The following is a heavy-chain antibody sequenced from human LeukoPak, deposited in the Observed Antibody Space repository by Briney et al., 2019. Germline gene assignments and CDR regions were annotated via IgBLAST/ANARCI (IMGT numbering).Heavy chain of an antibody. CDR2: IYYSGST. CDR3: ARPGYSGYVTY. CDR1: GGSISSSSYH. Sequence: SETLSLTCTVSGGSISSSSYHWGWIRQPPGKGLEWIGSIYYSGSTYYNPSLKSRVTISVDTSKNQFSLKLSSVTAADTAVYYCARPGYSGYVTYWGQGTLVTVSS. D-gene: IGHD5-12*01. V-gene: IGHV4-39*01. J-gene: IGHJ4*02.